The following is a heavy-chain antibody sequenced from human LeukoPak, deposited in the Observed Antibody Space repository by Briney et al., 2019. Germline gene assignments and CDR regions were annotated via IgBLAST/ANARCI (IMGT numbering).Heavy chain of an antibody. CDR2: IYYSGST. V-gene: IGHV4-39*07. CDR3: ARDRGITGTTEFDP. Sequence: PSETLSLTCTVSSGSISSSSYYWGWIRQPPGKGLEWIGTIYYSGSTYYNPSLKSRVTISVDTSKNQFSLKLSSVTAADTALYYCARDRGITGTTEFDPWGQGTLVIVSS. CDR1: SGSISSSSYY. D-gene: IGHD1-7*01. J-gene: IGHJ5*02.